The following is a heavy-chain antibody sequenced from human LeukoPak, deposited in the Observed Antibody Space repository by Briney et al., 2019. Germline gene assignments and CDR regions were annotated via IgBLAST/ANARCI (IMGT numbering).Heavy chain of an antibody. V-gene: IGHV3-30-3*01. CDR2: ISYDGNNK. D-gene: IGHD3-9*01. CDR3: ARGFSYYDILTGYYD. J-gene: IGHJ4*02. Sequence: GGSLRLSCAASGFTFNSYAMNWVRQAPGKGLEWVAVISYDGNNKYYADSVKGRFTISRDNSKNTLYLQINSLRAEDTAVYYCARGFSYYDILTGYYDWGQGTLVTVSS. CDR1: GFTFNSYA.